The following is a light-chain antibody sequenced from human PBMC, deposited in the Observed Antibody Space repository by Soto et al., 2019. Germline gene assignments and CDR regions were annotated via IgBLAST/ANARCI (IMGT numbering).Light chain of an antibody. Sequence: VLTQSPGTLSLSPGERTTLSCRASQNIRGNELAWYQQKPGQPPRLLIYRGSSRAPGIPDRFSGRGSGTAFTLTISRREPEDFAVYYCQDYGTSAPWTFGQGTRVEIK. CDR2: RGS. CDR1: QNIRGNE. V-gene: IGKV3-20*01. CDR3: QDYGTSAPWT. J-gene: IGKJ1*01.